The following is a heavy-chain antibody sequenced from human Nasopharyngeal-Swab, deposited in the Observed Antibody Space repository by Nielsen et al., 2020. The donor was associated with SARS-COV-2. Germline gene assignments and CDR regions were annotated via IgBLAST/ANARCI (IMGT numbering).Heavy chain of an antibody. CDR2: ISSSSSYI. CDR3: ARPSVGEEVGY. D-gene: IGHD3-10*01. Sequence: GESLKISCAASGFTFSSYSMNWVRQAPGKGLEWVSSISSSSSYIYYADSVKGRFTISRDNAKNTLYLQMNSLRAEDTAVYYCARPSVGEEVGYWGQGTLVTVSS. J-gene: IGHJ4*02. V-gene: IGHV3-21*01. CDR1: GFTFSSYS.